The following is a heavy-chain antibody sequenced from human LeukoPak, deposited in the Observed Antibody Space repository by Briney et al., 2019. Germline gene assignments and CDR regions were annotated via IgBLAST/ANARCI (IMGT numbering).Heavy chain of an antibody. Sequence: GGSLRLSCAASGFTFSSYTMNWVRQAPGKGLEWVSYXXXSSXIIYYADXVXXRFTISRDNAKNSLYLQMTSLRAEDTAVYYXXXXXXXXXXXXXXXXCDIWGQGTMVXVSS. CDR3: XXXXXXXXXXXXXXXCDI. CDR1: GFTFSSYT. J-gene: IGHJ3*02. V-gene: IGHV3-48*04. CDR2: XXXSSXII.